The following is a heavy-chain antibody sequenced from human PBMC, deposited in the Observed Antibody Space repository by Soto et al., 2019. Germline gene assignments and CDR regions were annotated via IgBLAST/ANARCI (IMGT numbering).Heavy chain of an antibody. J-gene: IGHJ4*02. V-gene: IGHV1-3*01. CDR2: INAGNGNT. D-gene: IGHD2-15*01. CDR1: GYTFTSYA. CDR3: AKDSGGCSGGSCYFVDY. Sequence: ASVKVSCKASGYTFTSYAMHWVRQAPGQRLEWMGWINAGNGNTKYSQKFQGRVTITRDTSASTAYMELSSLRSEDTAVYYCAKDSGGCSGGSCYFVDYWGQGTLVTVSS.